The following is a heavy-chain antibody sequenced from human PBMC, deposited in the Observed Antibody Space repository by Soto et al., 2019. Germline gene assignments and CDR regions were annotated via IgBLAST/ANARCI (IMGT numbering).Heavy chain of an antibody. CDR1: GGSISSGGYY. CDR3: ASSEDSKAGFDH. CDR2: IYYSGST. Sequence: QVQLQESGPGLVKPSQTLSLTCTVSGGSISSGGYYWSWIRQHPGKGLEWIGYIYYSGSTYYNPSLTTRVTISVDTSKKPSALTLSYVTAAEPAVYNCASSEDSKAGFDHWGQGTLVTVSS. V-gene: IGHV4-31*03. J-gene: IGHJ4*02.